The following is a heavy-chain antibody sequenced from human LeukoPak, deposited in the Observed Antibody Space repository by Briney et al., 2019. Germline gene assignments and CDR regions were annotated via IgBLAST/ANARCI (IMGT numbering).Heavy chain of an antibody. Sequence: GGSLRLSCAASGFTFSSYAMSWVRQAPGKGLEWVSAISGSGGSTYYADSVKGRFTISRDNSKNTLYLQMNSLRAEDTAVYYCAKSLEPYYYGSGTSFDYWGQGTLVTVSS. CDR3: AKSLEPYYYGSGTSFDY. CDR1: GFTFSSYA. CDR2: ISGSGGST. V-gene: IGHV3-23*01. D-gene: IGHD3-10*01. J-gene: IGHJ4*02.